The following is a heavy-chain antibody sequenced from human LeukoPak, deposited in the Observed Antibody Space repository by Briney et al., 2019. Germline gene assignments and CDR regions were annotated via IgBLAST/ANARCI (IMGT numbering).Heavy chain of an antibody. J-gene: IGHJ6*03. CDR2: INCNGGT. Sequence: SGTLSLTCAVSGGSISSNSWWSWGRHPPNEGRVGMGEINCNGGTTYNPSLRNRVSMSIDKSKHQFSLKLSSVTAADTAVYYCARGNLWDYRRYYYYMDVRGKGTTVTVSS. D-gene: IGHD4-11*01. CDR3: ARGNLWDYRRYYYYMDV. CDR1: GGSISSNSW. V-gene: IGHV4-4*02.